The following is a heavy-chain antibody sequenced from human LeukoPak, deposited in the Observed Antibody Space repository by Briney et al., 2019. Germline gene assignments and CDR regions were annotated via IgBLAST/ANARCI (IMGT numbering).Heavy chain of an antibody. J-gene: IGHJ4*02. Sequence: GGSLRLSCAASGFTFSSYEMNWARQAPGKGLEWVSYISSSGSTIYYADSVKGRFTISRDNAKNSLYLQMNSLRAEDTAVYYCARDGSVYGDDYWGQGTLVTVSS. CDR3: ARDGSVYGDDY. CDR2: ISSSGSTI. CDR1: GFTFSSYE. V-gene: IGHV3-48*03. D-gene: IGHD4-17*01.